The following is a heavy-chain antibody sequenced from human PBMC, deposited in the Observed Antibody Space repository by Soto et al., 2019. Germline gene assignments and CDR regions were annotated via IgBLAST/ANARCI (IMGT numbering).Heavy chain of an antibody. J-gene: IGHJ3*02. D-gene: IGHD6-19*01. Sequence: QVQLVQSGAEVKKPGSSVKVSCKASGGTFSSYAISWVRQAPGQGLEWMGGIIPIFGTANYAQKFQGRVTITADESTSTAYMELSSLRAEDTAVYYCAKDLQQWLVSGDAFDIWGQGTMVTVSS. V-gene: IGHV1-69*12. CDR2: IIPIFGTA. CDR3: AKDLQQWLVSGDAFDI. CDR1: GGTFSSYA.